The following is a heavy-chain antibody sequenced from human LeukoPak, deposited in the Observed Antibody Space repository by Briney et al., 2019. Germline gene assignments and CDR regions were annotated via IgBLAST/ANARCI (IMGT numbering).Heavy chain of an antibody. D-gene: IGHD2-15*01. CDR2: ICSGGSTK. V-gene: IGHV3-48*03. CDR3: AGNVVVVAATRGYYYGMDV. CDR1: GFTFSSYE. J-gene: IGHJ6*02. Sequence: QPGGSLRLSCAASGFTFSSYEMNWVRQAPGKGLEWVSYICSGGSTKYYADSVDGRFTISRDNAKNSLYLQMNRLRAEDTAVYYCAGNVVVVAATRGYYYGMDVWGQGTSVTVSS.